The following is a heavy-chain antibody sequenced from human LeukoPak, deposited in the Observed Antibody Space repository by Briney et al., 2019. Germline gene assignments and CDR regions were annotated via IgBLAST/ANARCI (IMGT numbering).Heavy chain of an antibody. CDR2: ISGSGGSI. CDR1: GFTFSSYA. CDR3: AKRRGLELLYYYYMDV. D-gene: IGHD1-7*01. J-gene: IGHJ6*03. Sequence: GGSLRLSCAASGFTFSSYAMTWVRQAPGKGLGWVSAISGSGGSIYYADSVKGRFTISRDNSKNTLFLQMNSLRAEDTAVYYCAKRRGLELLYYYYMDVWGKGTTVTVSS. V-gene: IGHV3-23*01.